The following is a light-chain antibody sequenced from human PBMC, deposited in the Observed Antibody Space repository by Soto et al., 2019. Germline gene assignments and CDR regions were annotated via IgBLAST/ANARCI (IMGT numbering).Light chain of an antibody. V-gene: IGLV2-23*01. CDR3: CSYVGSFTYV. Sequence: QSALTQPASVSGSPGQSITISCTGTSSDVGSGSHNLVSWYQQRPGKVPKLMIYEGSKRPSGVSNRFSGSKSGYTASLTISGLQAEDEADYFCCSYVGSFTYVFGTGTKVTVL. J-gene: IGLJ1*01. CDR1: SSDVGSGSHNL. CDR2: EGS.